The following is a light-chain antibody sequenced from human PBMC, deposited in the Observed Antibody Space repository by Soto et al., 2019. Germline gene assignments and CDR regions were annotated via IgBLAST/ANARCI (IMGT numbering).Light chain of an antibody. Sequence: QSVLTQPASVSGSPGQSITISCTGTSSDVGGYNYVSWYQQNPGKAPKLMIYDVGNRPSGVSNRFSGSKSGNTASLTISGLQAEDEADYYCSSYTSSSTYVVGTGTKVTVL. CDR1: SSDVGGYNY. CDR3: SSYTSSSTYV. J-gene: IGLJ1*01. V-gene: IGLV2-14*01. CDR2: DVG.